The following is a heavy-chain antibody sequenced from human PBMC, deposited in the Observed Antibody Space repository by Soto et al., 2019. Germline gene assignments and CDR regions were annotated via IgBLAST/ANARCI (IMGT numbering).Heavy chain of an antibody. CDR1: GYSFTGYS. V-gene: IGHV1-2*02. CDR3: ARVGITIFGVVSDYNGMDV. J-gene: IGHJ6*02. D-gene: IGHD3-3*01. CDR2: INPKSGGT. Sequence: GASVEVSCKTSGYSFTGYSVRWVRQAHGHGPEWMGWINPKSGGTKYAQKFQGRVTMTRDTSISTVFMELSRVTSDDTAVYYCARVGITIFGVVSDYNGMDVWGQGTTVTSP.